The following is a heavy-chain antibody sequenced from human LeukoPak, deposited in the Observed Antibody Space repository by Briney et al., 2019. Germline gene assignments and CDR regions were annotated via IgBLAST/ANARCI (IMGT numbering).Heavy chain of an antibody. J-gene: IGHJ6*02. CDR2: MNPNSGNT. D-gene: IGHD2-2*01. CDR1: GYTFTSYD. CDR3: ARARGRSTSSYYYYGMDV. Sequence: ASVKVSCKASGYTFTSYDINWVRQATGQGLEWMGWMNPNSGNTGYAQKFQGRVTMTRNTSISTAYMELSSLRSEDTAVYYCARARGRSTSSYYYYGMDVWGQGTTVTVSS. V-gene: IGHV1-8*01.